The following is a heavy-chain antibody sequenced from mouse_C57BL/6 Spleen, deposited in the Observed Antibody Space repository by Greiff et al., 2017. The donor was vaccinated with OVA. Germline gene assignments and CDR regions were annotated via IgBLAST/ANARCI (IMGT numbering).Heavy chain of an antibody. Sequence: VQLVESGAELVKPGASVKLSCKASGYTFTEYTIHWVKQRSGQGLEWIGWFYPGSGSIKYNEKFKDKATLTADKSSSTVYMELSRLTSEDSAVYFCARHEEGYDYVAPWFAYWGQGTLVTVSA. CDR1: GYTFTEYT. V-gene: IGHV1-62-2*01. CDR2: FYPGSGSI. D-gene: IGHD2-4*01. CDR3: ARHEEGYDYVAPWFAY. J-gene: IGHJ3*01.